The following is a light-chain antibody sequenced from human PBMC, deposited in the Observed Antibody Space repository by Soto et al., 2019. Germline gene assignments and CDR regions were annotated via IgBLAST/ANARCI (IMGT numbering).Light chain of an antibody. Sequence: DIQMTQSPSTLSASVGDRVTITCRASQSISRSLDLYQQKPGKAPKLLIYMACSLESGVPSRFSGSGSGTEFTLTISSLQLDDFATYYCQQYNSYSPLTFGGGTKVDIK. CDR3: QQYNSYSPLT. J-gene: IGKJ4*01. V-gene: IGKV1-5*03. CDR2: MAC. CDR1: QSISRS.